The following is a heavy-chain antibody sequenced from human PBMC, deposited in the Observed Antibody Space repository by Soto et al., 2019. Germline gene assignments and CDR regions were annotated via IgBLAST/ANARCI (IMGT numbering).Heavy chain of an antibody. Sequence: SETLSLTCAVYGGSFSGYYWSWIRQPPGKGLEWIGEINHSGSTNYNPSLKSRVTISVDTSKNQFSLKLSSVAAADTAVYYCARASSIWSGYWKYNWFDPWGQGTLVIVSS. V-gene: IGHV4-34*01. D-gene: IGHD3-3*01. J-gene: IGHJ5*02. CDR2: INHSGST. CDR1: GGSFSGYY. CDR3: ARASSIWSGYWKYNWFDP.